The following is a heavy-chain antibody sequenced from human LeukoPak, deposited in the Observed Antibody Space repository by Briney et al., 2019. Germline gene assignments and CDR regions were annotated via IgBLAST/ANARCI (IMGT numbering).Heavy chain of an antibody. CDR1: GGSISSYY. CDR3: ARSDYSNFWGHFDY. J-gene: IGHJ4*02. D-gene: IGHD4-11*01. V-gene: IGHV4-59*01. CDR2: IYYSGST. Sequence: RPSETLSLTCTVSGGSISSYYWSWIRQPPGKGLEWIGYIYYSGSTNYNPSLKSRVTISVDTSKNQFSLKLSSVTAADTAVYYCARSDYSNFWGHFDYWGQGTLVTVSS.